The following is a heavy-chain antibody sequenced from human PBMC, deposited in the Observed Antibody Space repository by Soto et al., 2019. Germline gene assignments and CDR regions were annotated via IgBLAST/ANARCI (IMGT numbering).Heavy chain of an antibody. V-gene: IGHV1-69*12. D-gene: IGHD3-9*01. J-gene: IGHJ4*02. Sequence: QVQLVQSGAEMRKPGSSVKVSCKATGGNFNSCAISWVRQAPGQGLEWLGGIIPIFRTANYAQDYQGRVTITADGSTSTVYMELNSLRSEDTAVYYCARAMGDILAALEYWGQGTLVTVSS. CDR3: ARAMGDILAALEY. CDR2: IIPIFRTA. CDR1: GGNFNSCA.